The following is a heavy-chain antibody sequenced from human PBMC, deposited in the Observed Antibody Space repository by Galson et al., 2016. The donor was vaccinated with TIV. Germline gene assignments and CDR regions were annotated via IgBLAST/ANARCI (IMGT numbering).Heavy chain of an antibody. CDR2: ISAYTGNT. V-gene: IGHV1-18*01. CDR3: ARSLVQGVVSYYSGMDV. J-gene: IGHJ6*02. CDR1: DYTFTSYG. Sequence: SVKVSCKASDYTFTSYGISWVRQAPGQGLEWMGWISAYTGNTNYAQKFQGRVTLTTDTPTSTAYMDLRSLRYDDTAVYYCARSLVQGVVSYYSGMDVWGQGTTVTVSS. D-gene: IGHD3-10*01.